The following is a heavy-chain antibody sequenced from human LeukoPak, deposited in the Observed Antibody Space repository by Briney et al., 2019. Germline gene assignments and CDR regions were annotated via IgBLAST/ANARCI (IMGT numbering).Heavy chain of an antibody. CDR2: MNPNSGNT. D-gene: IGHD3-16*02. CDR3: ARGNTYYDYVWGSYRQASFDY. CDR1: GYTFTSYD. Sequence: GASVKVSCKASGYTFTSYDINWVRQATGQGLEWMGWMNPNSGNTGYAQKFQGRVTMTRNTSISTAYMELSSLRSEDTAVYYCARGNTYYDYVWGSYRQASFDYWGQGTLVTVSS. J-gene: IGHJ4*02. V-gene: IGHV1-8*01.